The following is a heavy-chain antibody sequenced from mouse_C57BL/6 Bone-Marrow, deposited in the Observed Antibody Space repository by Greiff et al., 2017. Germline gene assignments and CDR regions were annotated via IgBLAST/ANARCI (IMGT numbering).Heavy chain of an antibody. J-gene: IGHJ4*01. CDR1: GFTFPDYY. Sequence: EVQRVESGGGLVQPGGSLSLSCAASGFTFPDYYMSWVRQPPGKALEWLGFIRNKANGYTTEYSASVKGRFTISRDNSQSILYLQMNALRAEDSATYYCASLLPPMDYGGQGTSVTVSS. V-gene: IGHV7-3*01. D-gene: IGHD5-5*01. CDR2: IRNKANGYTT. CDR3: ASLLPPMDY.